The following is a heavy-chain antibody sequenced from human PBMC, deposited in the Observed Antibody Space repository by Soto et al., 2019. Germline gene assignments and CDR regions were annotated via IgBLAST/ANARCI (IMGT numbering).Heavy chain of an antibody. J-gene: IGHJ5*02. CDR1: GGSISSSSYY. CDR3: ARPILWFGEREGSNWFDP. D-gene: IGHD3-10*01. V-gene: IGHV4-39*01. CDR2: IYYSGST. Sequence: QLLESGPGLVKPSETLSLTCTVSGGSISSSSYYWGWIRQPPGKGLEWIGSIYYSGSTYYNPSLKSRVTISVDTSKNQFSLKLSSVTAADTAVYYCARPILWFGEREGSNWFDPWGQGTLVTVSS.